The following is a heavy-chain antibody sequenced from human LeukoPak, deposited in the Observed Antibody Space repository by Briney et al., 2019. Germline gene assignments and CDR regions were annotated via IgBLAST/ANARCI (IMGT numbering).Heavy chain of an antibody. J-gene: IGHJ4*02. V-gene: IGHV3-23*01. CDR3: AKDQYIGRYYYFDY. Sequence: GGSLRLSCAASGFTFIKYAMSWVRQAPGKGLEWVSSISCSAGSTYYADSGKGRFTISRDNSKNTVYLQMNSLRGEDKAVYYCAKDQYIGRYYYFDYWGQGTLVTVSS. D-gene: IGHD1-26*01. CDR2: ISCSAGST. CDR1: GFTFIKYA.